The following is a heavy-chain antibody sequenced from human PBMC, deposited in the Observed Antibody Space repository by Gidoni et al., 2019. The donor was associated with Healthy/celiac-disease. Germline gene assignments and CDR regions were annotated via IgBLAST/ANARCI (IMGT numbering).Heavy chain of an antibody. CDR3: AREESKSWNYATPFDY. Sequence: EVQLVESGGGLVQPGGSLRLSCAAFGFTFSSYSMNWGRQAPGKGLEWVSYISSSSSTIYYADSVKGRFTISRDNAKNSLYLQMNSLRAEDTAVYYCAREESKSWNYATPFDYWGQGTLVTVSS. J-gene: IGHJ4*02. CDR2: ISSSSSTI. CDR1: GFTFSSYS. V-gene: IGHV3-48*01. D-gene: IGHD1-7*01.